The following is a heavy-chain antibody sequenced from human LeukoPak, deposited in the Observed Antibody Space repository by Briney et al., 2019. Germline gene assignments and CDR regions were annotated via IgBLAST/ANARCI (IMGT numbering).Heavy chain of an antibody. Sequence: SVPVSCKASGGSFSSYAIRWVRQAPGQGLEWMGGIIPIFGKANYAQKFQGRVTITADKSTSTAYMELSSLRSEDTAGYYCASSPNCYGGSYYFDYGGQGTLVTVSS. CDR1: GGSFSSYA. V-gene: IGHV1-69*06. CDR2: IIPIFGKA. CDR3: ASSPNCYGGSYYFDY. D-gene: IGHD1-1*01. J-gene: IGHJ4*02.